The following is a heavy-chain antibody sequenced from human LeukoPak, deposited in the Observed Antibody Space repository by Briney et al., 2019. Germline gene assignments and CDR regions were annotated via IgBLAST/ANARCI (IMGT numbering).Heavy chain of an antibody. Sequence: ASVKVSCKASGYTFTDYYMHWVRQAPGQGLEWMGWINPKSGGTIYAQKFQGRVTMTRDTSISTAYMELSSLKSDDTAVFYCGRDYSYTSGWYDYWGQGTLVTVSS. V-gene: IGHV1-2*02. CDR3: GRDYSYTSGWYDY. CDR1: GYTFTDYY. D-gene: IGHD6-19*01. CDR2: INPKSGGT. J-gene: IGHJ4*02.